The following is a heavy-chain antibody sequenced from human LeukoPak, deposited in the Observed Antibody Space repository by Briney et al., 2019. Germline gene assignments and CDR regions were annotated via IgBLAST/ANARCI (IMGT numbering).Heavy chain of an antibody. D-gene: IGHD3-22*01. CDR1: GYTFTSYG. CDR2: ISAYNGNT. CDR3: ATPYYYDSSGYYYADAFDI. V-gene: IGHV1-18*01. Sequence: ASVKVSCKASGYTFTSYGISWVRQAPGQGLEWMGWISAYNGNTNYAQKLQGGVTMTTDTSTSTAYMELRSLRSDDTAVYYCATPYYYDSSGYYYADAFDIWGQGTMVTVSS. J-gene: IGHJ3*02.